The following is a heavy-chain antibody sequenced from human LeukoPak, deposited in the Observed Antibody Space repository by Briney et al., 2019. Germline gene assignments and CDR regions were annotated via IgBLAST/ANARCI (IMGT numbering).Heavy chain of an antibody. CDR3: ARVWLDYEHYYYYGMDV. CDR2: IYYSVST. D-gene: IGHD3-9*01. J-gene: IGHJ6*02. V-gene: IGHV4-31*03. CDR1: GGSISSGGYY. Sequence: SETLSLTCTGSGGSISSGGYYWSWIRQHPGKGLEWIGYIYYSVSTYYSPSLKSRVTISVDTSKNQFSLKLSSVTAADTAVYYCARVWLDYEHYYYYGMDVWGQGTTVTVSS.